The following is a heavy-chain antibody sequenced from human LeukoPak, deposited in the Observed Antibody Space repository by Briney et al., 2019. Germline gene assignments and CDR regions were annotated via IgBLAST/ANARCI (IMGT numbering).Heavy chain of an antibody. J-gene: IGHJ6*03. CDR1: GYTFTGYY. Sequence: ASVKVSCKASGYTFTGYYMHWVRQAPGQGLEWMGWISPNSGGTNYAQKFQGRVTMTRDTSISTAYMELSRLRSDDTAVYYCARDYSSWYVNYYYYMDVWGKGTTVTVSS. CDR2: ISPNSGGT. V-gene: IGHV1-2*02. CDR3: ARDYSSWYVNYYYYMDV. D-gene: IGHD6-13*01.